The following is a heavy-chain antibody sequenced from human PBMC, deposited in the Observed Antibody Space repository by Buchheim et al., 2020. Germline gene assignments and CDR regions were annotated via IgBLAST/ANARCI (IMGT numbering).Heavy chain of an antibody. CDR2: ISYDGSNK. V-gene: IGHV3-30*04. Sequence: QVQLVESGGGVVQPGRSLRLSCAASGFTFSSYAMHWVRQAPGKGLECVAVISYDGSNKYYADSVKGRFTISRDNSKNTLYLQMNSLRAEDTAVYYCLSATGYYWGQGTL. J-gene: IGHJ4*02. CDR1: GFTFSSYA. CDR3: LSATGYY. D-gene: IGHD6-25*01.